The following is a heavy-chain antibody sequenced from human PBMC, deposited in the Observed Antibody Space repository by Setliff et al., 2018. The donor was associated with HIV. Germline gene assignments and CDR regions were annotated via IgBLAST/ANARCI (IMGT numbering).Heavy chain of an antibody. D-gene: IGHD2-15*01. CDR3: ARLRINDF. CDR2: IPYDGSQN. J-gene: IGHJ4*02. Sequence: GGSLRLSCAASGFSFSNYAMHWVRQAPGKGLEGVAFIPYDGSQNYYADSVKGRFTISRDNAKNSLYLQMDGLRVEDTAVYYCARLRINDFWGQGTPVTVSS. CDR1: GFSFSNYA. V-gene: IGHV3-30*02.